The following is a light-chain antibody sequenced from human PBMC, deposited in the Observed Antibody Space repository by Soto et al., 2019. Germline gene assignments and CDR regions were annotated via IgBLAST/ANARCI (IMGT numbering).Light chain of an antibody. V-gene: IGKV1-39*01. CDR1: QSISTY. J-gene: IGKJ1*01. Sequence: DIQMTQSPASLSASVGDRVTITCRASQSISTYLNWYQQKAGLAPKLLIYAASSLKSGVPSRFSGSGSGTDFTLTISTLHLEDLATYSCQQTYNTPPTFGQGTKVEIK. CDR2: AAS. CDR3: QQTYNTPPT.